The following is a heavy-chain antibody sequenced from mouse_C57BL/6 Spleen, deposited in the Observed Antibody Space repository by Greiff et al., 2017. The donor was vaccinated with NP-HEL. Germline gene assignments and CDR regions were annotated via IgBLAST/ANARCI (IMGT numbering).Heavy chain of an antibody. V-gene: IGHV1-69*01. J-gene: IGHJ2*01. CDR1: GYTFTSYW. CDR2: IDPSDSDT. CDR3: ARAPY. Sequence: QVQLQQPGAELVMPGASVKLSCKASGYTFTSYWMHWVKQRPGQGLEWIGEIDPSDSDTNYNQKFKGKATLTVDKSSSTAYMQLSSLTSEDSAVYYCARAPYWGQGTTLTVSS.